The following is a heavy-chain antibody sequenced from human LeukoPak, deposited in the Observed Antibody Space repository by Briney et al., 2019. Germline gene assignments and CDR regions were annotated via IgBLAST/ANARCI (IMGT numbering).Heavy chain of an antibody. CDR1: GGSISSYY. D-gene: IGHD2-21*02. CDR2: IYYSGST. Sequence: SETLSLTCTVSGGSISSYYWSWIRQPPGKGLEWIGYIYYSGSTNYNPSLKSRVTISVDTSKNQFSLKLSSVIAADTAVYYCARQHIVVVTASESWFDPWGQGTLVTVSS. CDR3: ARQHIVVVTASESWFDP. V-gene: IGHV4-59*01. J-gene: IGHJ5*02.